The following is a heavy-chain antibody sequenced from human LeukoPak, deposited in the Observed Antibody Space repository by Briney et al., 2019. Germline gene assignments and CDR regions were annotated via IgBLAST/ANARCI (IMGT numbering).Heavy chain of an antibody. CDR3: AGGEVTIVGVELYFDI. Sequence: SVKVSCKASGGTFSSYAISWVRQAPGQGLEWMGRIIPILGIANYAQKFQGRVTITADKSTSTAYMELSSLRSEDTAVYYCAGGEVTIVGVELYFDIWGQGTMVTVSS. CDR2: IIPILGIA. V-gene: IGHV1-69*04. CDR1: GGTFSSYA. D-gene: IGHD3-3*01. J-gene: IGHJ3*02.